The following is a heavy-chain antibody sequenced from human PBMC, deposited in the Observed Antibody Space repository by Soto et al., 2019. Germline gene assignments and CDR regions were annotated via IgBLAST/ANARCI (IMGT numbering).Heavy chain of an antibody. J-gene: IGHJ4*02. V-gene: IGHV5-10-1*01. CDR2: IDPSDSYT. Sequence: RXESLKISCKTSGYIFTSYWINWVRQMPGKGLEWMGRIDPSDSYTNYSPSFRGHVTISADKSISTAYLQWSSLKASDTAMYYCAIHYYDSSAYYGLDYWGQGTLVTVSS. CDR1: GYIFTSYW. D-gene: IGHD3-22*01. CDR3: AIHYYDSSAYYGLDY.